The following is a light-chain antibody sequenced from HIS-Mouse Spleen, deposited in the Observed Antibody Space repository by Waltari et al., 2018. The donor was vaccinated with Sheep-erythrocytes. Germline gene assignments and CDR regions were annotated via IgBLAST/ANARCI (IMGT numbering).Light chain of an antibody. CDR2: EGS. Sequence: QSALTQPAPVPGSPGQPITISCTGTSSDFGRSNLVSWYQQHPGKAPKLMIYEGSKRPSGVSNRFSGSKSGNTASLTISGLQAEDEADYYCCSYAGSSTPWVFGGGTKLTVL. CDR3: CSYAGSSTPWV. J-gene: IGLJ3*02. CDR1: SSDFGRSNL. V-gene: IGLV2-23*01.